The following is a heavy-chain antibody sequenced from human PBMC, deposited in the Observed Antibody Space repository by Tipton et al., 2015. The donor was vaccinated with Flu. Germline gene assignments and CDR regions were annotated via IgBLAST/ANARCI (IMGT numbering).Heavy chain of an antibody. J-gene: IGHJ4*02. D-gene: IGHD4-23*01. V-gene: IGHV4-30-2*02. CDR2: IYHSGST. Sequence: TLSLTCAVSGGSISSGGYSWIWIRQPPGKGLEWIGYIYHSGSTYYNASLKSRVTISVDTSKNQFSLKLSSVTAADTAVYYCATEYRGGGNRYYFDYWGQGTLVTVSS. CDR1: GGSISSGGYS. CDR3: ATEYRGGGNRYYFDY.